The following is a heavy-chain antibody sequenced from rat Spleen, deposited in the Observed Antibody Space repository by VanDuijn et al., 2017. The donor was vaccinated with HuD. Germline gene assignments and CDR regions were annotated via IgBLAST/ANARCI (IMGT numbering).Heavy chain of an antibody. CDR3: TKECYPGITYYFDY. Sequence: QVQLKESGPGLVQPSQTLSLTCTVSGFSLITNSVHWVRQPPGKGLERMGGIWGDGTTDYNSALKSRLSISRDTSKSQVFLKMNRLQTEDTAIYFCTKECYPGITYYFDYWGQGVMVTVST. D-gene: IGHD1-4*01. V-gene: IGHV2-1*01. J-gene: IGHJ2*01. CDR1: GFSLITNS. CDR2: IWGDGTT.